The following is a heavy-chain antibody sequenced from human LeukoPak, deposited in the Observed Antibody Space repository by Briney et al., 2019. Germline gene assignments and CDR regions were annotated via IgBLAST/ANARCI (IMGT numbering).Heavy chain of an antibody. CDR2: ISWNSGSI. D-gene: IGHD6-6*01. CDR1: GFTFDDYA. Sequence: GGSLRLSCAASGFTFDDYAMPWVRQAPGKGLEWVSGISWNSGSIGYADSVKGRFTISRDNAKNSLYLQMNSLRAEDTALYYCAKGSAARPYNWCDPWGQGTLVTVSS. CDR3: AKGSAARPYNWCDP. J-gene: IGHJ5*02. V-gene: IGHV3-9*01.